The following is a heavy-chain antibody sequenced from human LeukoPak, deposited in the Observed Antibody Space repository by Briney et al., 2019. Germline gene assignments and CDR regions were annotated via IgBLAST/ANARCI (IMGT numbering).Heavy chain of an antibody. J-gene: IGHJ4*02. Sequence: GGSLRLSCAASGFTFSSYGMHWVRRAPGKGLEWVAVISYDGSNKYYADSVKGRFTISRDNSKNTLYLQMNSLRAEDTAVYYCAKDGNYYDSSGYSYYFDYWGQGTLVTVSS. CDR3: AKDGNYYDSSGYSYYFDY. CDR2: ISYDGSNK. D-gene: IGHD3-22*01. V-gene: IGHV3-30*18. CDR1: GFTFSSYG.